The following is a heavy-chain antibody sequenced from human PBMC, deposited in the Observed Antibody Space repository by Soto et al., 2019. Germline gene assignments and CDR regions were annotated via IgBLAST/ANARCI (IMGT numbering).Heavy chain of an antibody. J-gene: IGHJ4*02. CDR3: AGYGAYYIDY. CDR2: ILHNADT. V-gene: IGHV4-4*02. Sequence: QVQLQESGPGLVKPSGTLSLTCTVSIGSISSGHWWSWVRQPPGKGLEWIGEILHNADTNYNPSLKXQVXMXTDKSKNQFTLKLSSIAAACPAVSYCAGYGAYYIDYWGQGSLNTVSS. D-gene: IGHD2-21*01. CDR1: IGSISSGHW.